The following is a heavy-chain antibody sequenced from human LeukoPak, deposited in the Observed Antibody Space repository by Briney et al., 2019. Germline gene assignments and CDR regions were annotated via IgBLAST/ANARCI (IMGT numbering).Heavy chain of an antibody. CDR1: GFTFSSYV. D-gene: IGHD6-13*01. CDR3: ARDQGKGIAAAGCFDY. V-gene: IGHV3-30-3*01. CDR2: ISYDGSNK. Sequence: PGGSLRLSCAASGFTFSSYVMHWVRQAPGKGLEWVAVISYDGSNKYYADSVKGRFTISRDNSKNTLYLQMNSLRAEDTAVYYCARDQGKGIAAAGCFDYWGQGTLVTVSS. J-gene: IGHJ4*02.